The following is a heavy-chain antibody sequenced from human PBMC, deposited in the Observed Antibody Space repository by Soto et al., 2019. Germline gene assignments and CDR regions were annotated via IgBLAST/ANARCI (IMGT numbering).Heavy chain of an antibody. Sequence: QVQLVQSGSELKKPGASVKVSCKASGYTFTSYAMNWVRQAPGQGLEWMGWIITNTGNPTYAQGFTGRFVFSLDTAVSTAYLQICSLKAEDTAVYYCTYGSGSYYREYNWFDPWGQGTLVTVSS. CDR2: IITNTGNP. D-gene: IGHD3-10*01. CDR3: TYGSGSYYREYNWFDP. CDR1: GYTFTSYA. V-gene: IGHV7-4-1*01. J-gene: IGHJ5*02.